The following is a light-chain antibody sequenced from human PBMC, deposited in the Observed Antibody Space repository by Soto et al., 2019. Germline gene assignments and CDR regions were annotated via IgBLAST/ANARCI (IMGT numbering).Light chain of an antibody. V-gene: IGKV1-5*03. Sequence: DIQMTQSPSTLSASVGDRVTITCRASQSISDWLAWYQQKPGKAPKLLIYRASSLESVVPSRFSGSGSGTEFTLTISSLQPDDFATFYCQQYNNYSTFGQGTKVEIK. CDR2: RAS. J-gene: IGKJ1*01. CDR1: QSISDW. CDR3: QQYNNYST.